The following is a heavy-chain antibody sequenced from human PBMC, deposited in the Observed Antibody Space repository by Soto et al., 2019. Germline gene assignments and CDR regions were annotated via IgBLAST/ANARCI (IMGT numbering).Heavy chain of an antibody. CDR3: AKTTWLEESYNYFDY. Sequence: PSETLSLTCTVSGGSISSVSYYWGWIRQPPGKGLEWIGSIYYSGSTYYNPSLKSRVTISVDTSKNQFSLKLSSVTAADTAVYYCAKTTWLEESYNYFDYCGRGTLATLS. V-gene: IGHV4-39*01. D-gene: IGHD3-10*01. CDR2: IYYSGST. J-gene: IGHJ4*01. CDR1: GGSISSVSYY.